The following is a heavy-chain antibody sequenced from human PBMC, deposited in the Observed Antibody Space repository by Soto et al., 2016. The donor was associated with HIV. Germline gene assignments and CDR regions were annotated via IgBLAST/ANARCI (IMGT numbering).Heavy chain of an antibody. J-gene: IGHJ5*02. Sequence: QVQLAQSGAEVKKPGSSVKVSCKASGGTFSSYAISWVRQAPGQGLEWMGGNIPMFDTTNYAQKFQGRVTITADESTSTAYMELSSLRSEDTAVYYCARRYDSSGYYPGGFDPWGQGTLVTVSS. V-gene: IGHV1-69*13. CDR3: ARRYDSSGYYPGGFDP. D-gene: IGHD3-22*01. CDR2: NIPMFDTT. CDR1: GGTFSSYA.